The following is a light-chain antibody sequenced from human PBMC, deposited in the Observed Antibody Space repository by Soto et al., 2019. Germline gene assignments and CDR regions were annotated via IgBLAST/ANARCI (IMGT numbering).Light chain of an antibody. V-gene: IGKV3-11*01. CDR2: NAS. CDR3: QQRYRWPET. J-gene: IGKJ1*01. CDR1: QSVTNF. Sequence: EIVLTQSPGTLSLSPGERATLSCRASQSVTNFLAWYQQKPGQSPSLLIYNASHRATGIPARFSGSGSRTDFTLTISSLEPEDFAVYYCQQRYRWPETFGQGTKVEIK.